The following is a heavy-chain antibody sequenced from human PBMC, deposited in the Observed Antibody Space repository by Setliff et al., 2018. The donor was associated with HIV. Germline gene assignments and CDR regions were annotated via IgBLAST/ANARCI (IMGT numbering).Heavy chain of an antibody. Sequence: GGSLRLSCAASGFTFSSYAMSWVRQAPGKGLDWVSAISGSAGSTYYADSVKGRFTISRDNSKNTLYLRINSLRAEDTAVYYCAKEPGGSGWYYFDYWGQGALVTVSS. J-gene: IGHJ4*02. CDR3: AKEPGGSGWYYFDY. CDR1: GFTFSSYA. V-gene: IGHV3-23*01. D-gene: IGHD6-19*01. CDR2: ISGSAGST.